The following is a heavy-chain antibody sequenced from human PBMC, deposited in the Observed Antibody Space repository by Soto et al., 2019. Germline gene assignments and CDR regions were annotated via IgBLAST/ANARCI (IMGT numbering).Heavy chain of an antibody. CDR1: GFTFSSYG. J-gene: IGHJ6*02. CDR3: ARESVLRFLEWLSYGMDV. Sequence: QVQLVESGGGVVQPGRSLRLSCAASGFTFSSYGMHWVRRAPGKGLEWVAVIWYDGSNKYYADSVKGRFTISRDNSKNTLYLQMNSLRAEDTAVYYCARESVLRFLEWLSYGMDVWGQGTTVTVSS. D-gene: IGHD3-3*01. CDR2: IWYDGSNK. V-gene: IGHV3-33*01.